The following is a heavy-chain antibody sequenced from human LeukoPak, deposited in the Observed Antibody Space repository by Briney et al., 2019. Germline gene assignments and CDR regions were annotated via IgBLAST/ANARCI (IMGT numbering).Heavy chain of an antibody. CDR1: GGSISSYY. J-gene: IGHJ4*02. D-gene: IGHD3-22*01. Sequence: SETLSLTCTVSGGSISSYYWSWIRQPPGKGLEWIGYIYYSGSTNYNPSLKSRVTISVDTSKNQFSLKLSSVTAADTAVYYCAMGSYDSSGYHFDYWGQGTLVTVSS. CDR2: IYYSGST. CDR3: AMGSYDSSGYHFDY. V-gene: IGHV4-59*12.